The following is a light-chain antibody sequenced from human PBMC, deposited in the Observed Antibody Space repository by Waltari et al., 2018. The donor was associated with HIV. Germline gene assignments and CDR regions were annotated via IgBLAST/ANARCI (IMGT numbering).Light chain of an antibody. CDR1: QNLLFNNSNY. J-gene: IGKJ1*01. CDR2: WSS. Sequence: DIVMTQSPDSMSVSLGERATIECKSTQNLLFNNSNYLAWYQQKPGQPPNLLTYWSSVRESGVPDRFSASGSRAAFTLTISSLQAEDVAVYYCQQYFQIPWTFGQGTWVEVK. V-gene: IGKV4-1*01. CDR3: QQYFQIPWT.